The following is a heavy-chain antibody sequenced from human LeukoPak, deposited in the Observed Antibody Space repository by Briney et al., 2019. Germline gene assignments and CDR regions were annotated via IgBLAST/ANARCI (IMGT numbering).Heavy chain of an antibody. CDR3: VRAPQYQLPFDI. D-gene: IGHD2-2*01. V-gene: IGHV1-2*02. Sequence: ASVKVSCKASGYTFIYYYMHWVRQAPGQGLEWMGWINLNSGGTKYAQKFQGRVTMSRDTSITTAYMEVSRLGSYDTAVYYCVRAPQYQLPFDIWGQGTMVTVSS. CDR1: GYTFIYYY. J-gene: IGHJ3*02. CDR2: INLNSGGT.